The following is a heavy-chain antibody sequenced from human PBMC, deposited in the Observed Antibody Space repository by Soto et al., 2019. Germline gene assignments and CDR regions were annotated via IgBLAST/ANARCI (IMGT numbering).Heavy chain of an antibody. Sequence: QAQLEQSGPEVKRPGASLKVSCKASAYTFTSYHISWVRQAPGQGLEWIGWINAFDDDTNYSQKFQDRVTMTAHRSTDTAYLDLRSLGSDDTAIYYCARNLYGRAFDIWGQVTMVTVSS. D-gene: IGHD2-8*01. CDR3: ARNLYGRAFDI. V-gene: IGHV1-18*04. J-gene: IGHJ3*02. CDR1: AYTFTSYH. CDR2: INAFDDDT.